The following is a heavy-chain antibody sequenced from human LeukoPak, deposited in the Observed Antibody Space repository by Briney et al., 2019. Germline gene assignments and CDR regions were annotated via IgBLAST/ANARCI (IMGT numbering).Heavy chain of an antibody. CDR3: ARAHKITIFGVVIPAAAGYYFDY. CDR2: RTPKRGNT. Sequence: VASVKVSCKASGYTFTSYDINWVRQATGQGLGWWGWRTPKRGNTGYAQRFQGRVTMTRNTSISTAYMELSSLRSEDTAVYYCARAHKITIFGVVIPAAAGYYFDYWGQGTLVTVSS. D-gene: IGHD3-3*01. CDR1: GYTFTSYD. V-gene: IGHV1-8*01. J-gene: IGHJ4*02.